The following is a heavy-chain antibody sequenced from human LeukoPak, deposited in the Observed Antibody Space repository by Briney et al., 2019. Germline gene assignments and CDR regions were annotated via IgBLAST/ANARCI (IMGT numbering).Heavy chain of an antibody. D-gene: IGHD3-22*01. Sequence: GGSLRLSCAASGFTFSSYSINWVRQAPGKGLEWVSSISSSSSYIYYADSVKGRFTISRDNAKNSLYLQMNSLRAEDTALYYCARGGYDSSGYYYATGYYYYYMDVWGKGATVTVSS. CDR2: ISSSSSYI. CDR1: GFTFSSYS. J-gene: IGHJ6*03. V-gene: IGHV3-21*04. CDR3: ARGGYDSSGYYYATGYYYYYMDV.